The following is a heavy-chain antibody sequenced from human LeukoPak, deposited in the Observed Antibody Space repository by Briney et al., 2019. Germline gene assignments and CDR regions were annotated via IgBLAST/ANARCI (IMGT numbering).Heavy chain of an antibody. Sequence: ASLKVSCKASGYNFTGYYMHWVRQAPGQGLEWMGWINANSGGTNYAQKFQGRVTMTRDTSISTAYMELSRLRSDDTAVYYCARDVGIAARLDYWGQGTLVTVSS. V-gene: IGHV1-2*02. CDR3: ARDVGIAARLDY. D-gene: IGHD6-6*01. CDR2: INANSGGT. CDR1: GYNFTGYY. J-gene: IGHJ4*02.